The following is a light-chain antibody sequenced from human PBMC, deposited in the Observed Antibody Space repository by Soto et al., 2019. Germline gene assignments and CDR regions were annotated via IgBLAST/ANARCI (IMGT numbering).Light chain of an antibody. J-gene: IGKJ4*01. CDR2: DAS. Sequence: EIVLTQSPATLSLSPGDRATLSCRASQSVSSYVAWYHQKPGQAPRLLIYDASNRATGVPARFSGSGSGTDFTLTISSLQPEDFAVYYCQQRSNWPSTFGGGTKVEMK. V-gene: IGKV3-11*01. CDR3: QQRSNWPST. CDR1: QSVSSY.